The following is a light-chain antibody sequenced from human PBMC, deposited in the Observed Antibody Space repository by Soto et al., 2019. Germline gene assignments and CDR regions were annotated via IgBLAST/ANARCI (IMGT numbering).Light chain of an antibody. V-gene: IGLV3-1*01. CDR1: KLGNKF. CDR3: QAWDSSTWV. J-gene: IGLJ3*02. CDR2: EDK. Sequence: SYELTQPPSVSVSPGQTDSITCSGDKLGNKFAFWYQQKPGQSPLLVIYEDKKRPSGIPERFSGSNSGNTATLTISGTQAMDEADYYCQAWDSSTWVFGGGTKLTVL.